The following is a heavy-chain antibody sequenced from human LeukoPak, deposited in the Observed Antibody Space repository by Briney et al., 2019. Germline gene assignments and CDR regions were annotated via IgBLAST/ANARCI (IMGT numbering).Heavy chain of an antibody. J-gene: IGHJ5*02. Sequence: PGESLKISCKGSGYSFTNYWISWVRQMPGKGLEWMGRIDLSDSYTNYSPSFQGRVTISADKSISTAYLQWSSLKASDTATYYCARRGAMISGLYWFDPWGQGTLVTVSS. D-gene: IGHD3-22*01. CDR1: GYSFTNYW. CDR2: IDLSDSYT. V-gene: IGHV5-10-1*01. CDR3: ARRGAMISGLYWFDP.